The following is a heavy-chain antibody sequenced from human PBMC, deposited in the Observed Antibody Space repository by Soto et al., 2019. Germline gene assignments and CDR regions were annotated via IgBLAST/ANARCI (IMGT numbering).Heavy chain of an antibody. CDR1: GGSISSGGYY. D-gene: IGHD5-18*01. V-gene: IGHV4-31*03. CDR2: IYYSGST. Sequence: QVQLQESGPGLVKPSQTLSLTCTVSGGSISSGGYYWSWIRQHPGKGLEWIGYIYYSGSTYYNPSLKSRVTISVDTSKNQFSLKLHSVTAADTAVYYCARVLRGYRNAIALNWFDPWGQGTLVTVSS. J-gene: IGHJ5*02. CDR3: ARVLRGYRNAIALNWFDP.